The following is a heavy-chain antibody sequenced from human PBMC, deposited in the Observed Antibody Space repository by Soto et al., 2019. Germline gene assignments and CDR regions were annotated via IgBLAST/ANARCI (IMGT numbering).Heavy chain of an antibody. Sequence: GGSLRLSCAASGFTFTNAWMSWVRQAPGKGLEWVGRIKSKSDGGTTDYAAPVKGRFTISRDDSDNTLYLQMNSLETEDTAVYYCSTDPLVYQLTLSSWGQGTLVTVSS. V-gene: IGHV3-15*01. CDR3: STDPLVYQLTLSS. J-gene: IGHJ5*02. CDR1: GFTFTNAW. CDR2: IKSKSDGGTT. D-gene: IGHD2-8*01.